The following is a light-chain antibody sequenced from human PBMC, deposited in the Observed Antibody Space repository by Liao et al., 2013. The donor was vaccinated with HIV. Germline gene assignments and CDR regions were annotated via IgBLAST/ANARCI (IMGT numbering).Light chain of an antibody. CDR2: KDS. CDR1: MLAKKH. CDR3: QAWDTSTANWV. J-gene: IGLJ3*02. V-gene: IGLV3-1*01. Sequence: SYELTQPSSVSVSPGQTARITCSGEMLAKKHARWFQQKPGQAPVLVIHKDSERRSGIPERFSGSNSGNTATLTISGTQAMDEADYYCQAWDTSTANWVF.